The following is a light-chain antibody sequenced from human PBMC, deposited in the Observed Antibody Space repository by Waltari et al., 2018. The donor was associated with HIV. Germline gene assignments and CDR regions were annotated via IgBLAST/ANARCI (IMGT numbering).Light chain of an antibody. CDR2: SND. CDR1: STNIGSNI. Sequence: QSLLTQPPSVSGTPGQNVTISCSVSSTNIGSNIVNWYQQVPEAAPKLLIYSNDQRPSGVPDRFSGSKSGTSASLAISGLQSADEADYYCAAWDDSLNGMFGGGTKLTV. CDR3: AAWDDSLNGM. J-gene: IGLJ3*02. V-gene: IGLV1-44*01.